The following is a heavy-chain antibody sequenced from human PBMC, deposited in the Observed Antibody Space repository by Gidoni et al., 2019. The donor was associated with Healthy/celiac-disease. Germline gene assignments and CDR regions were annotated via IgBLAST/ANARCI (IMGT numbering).Heavy chain of an antibody. CDR2: ISYDGSNN. CDR1: GFTSRSYA. J-gene: IGHJ6*02. CDR3: AREGDSSGWYNYYYYYGMDV. D-gene: IGHD6-19*01. Sequence: QVQLVESGGGVVQTGRSLRLSCAASGFTSRSYAMPWDRQATGKGLEWVAGISYDGSNNYYADSVKGRFTIARDNYKNTLYLQMNSLRAEDTAVYYCAREGDSSGWYNYYYYYGMDVWGQGTTVTVSS. V-gene: IGHV3-30-3*01.